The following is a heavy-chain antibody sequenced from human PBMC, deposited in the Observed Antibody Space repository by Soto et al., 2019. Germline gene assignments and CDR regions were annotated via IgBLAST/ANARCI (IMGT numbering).Heavy chain of an antibody. CDR1: GFTFSSYG. Sequence: QVQLVESGGGVVQPGRSLRLSCAASGFTFSSYGMHWVRQAPGKGLEWVAVISYDGSNKYYADSVKGRFTISRDNSKNTLYLQMNSLRAEDTAVYYCAKDVSVAGDYYGMDVWGQGTTVTVSS. CDR3: AKDVSVAGDYYGMDV. D-gene: IGHD6-19*01. V-gene: IGHV3-30*18. J-gene: IGHJ6*02. CDR2: ISYDGSNK.